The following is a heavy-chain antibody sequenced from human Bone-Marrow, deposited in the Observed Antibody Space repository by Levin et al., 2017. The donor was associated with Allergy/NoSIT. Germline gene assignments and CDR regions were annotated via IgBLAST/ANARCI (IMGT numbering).Heavy chain of an antibody. V-gene: IGHV3-74*01. Sequence: GGSLRLSCAASGFTFSSYWMHWVRQAPGKGLVWVSRINSDGSITSYADSVKGRFTISRDNAKNTLYLQMNSLRTEDTAVYYCARDYGSGSYDYWGQGTLVTVSS. J-gene: IGHJ4*02. CDR3: ARDYGSGSYDY. CDR2: INSDGSIT. CDR1: GFTFSSYW. D-gene: IGHD3-10*01.